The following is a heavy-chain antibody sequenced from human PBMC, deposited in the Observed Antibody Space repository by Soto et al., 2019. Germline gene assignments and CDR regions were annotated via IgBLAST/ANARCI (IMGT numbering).Heavy chain of an antibody. D-gene: IGHD3-10*01. Sequence: SETLSLTCSVSGGSMSEYFWSWIRQSPGKGLEWIGYIYYLGSTDYNPSLKSRVTISVDTSKRQFSLGLTSVTAADTAVYYCARDGYDGSGSPYPAYWGPWTKVTVSS. CDR3: ARDGYDGSGSPYPAY. V-gene: IGHV4-59*01. J-gene: IGHJ4*02. CDR2: IYYLGST. CDR1: GGSMSEYF.